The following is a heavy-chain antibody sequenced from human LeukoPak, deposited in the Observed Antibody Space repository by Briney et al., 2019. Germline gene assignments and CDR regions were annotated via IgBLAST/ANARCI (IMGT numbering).Heavy chain of an antibody. V-gene: IGHV1-2*02. CDR1: GYTFTGYY. CDR3: ARDSRKSSGGGDV. Sequence: ASVKVSCKASGYTFTGYYMHWVRQAPGQGLEWMGWINPNSGGTNYAQKFQGRVTMTRDTSISTAYMGLSRLRSDDTAVYYCARDSRKSSGGGDVWGKGTTVTVSS. D-gene: IGHD2-2*01. CDR2: INPNSGGT. J-gene: IGHJ6*04.